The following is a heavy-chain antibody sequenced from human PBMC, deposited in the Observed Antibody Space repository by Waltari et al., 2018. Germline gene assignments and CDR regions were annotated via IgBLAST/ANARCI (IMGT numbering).Heavy chain of an antibody. CDR2: IKSKIDGETI. Sequence: EVQLVESGGGRVNTGGSLRLACKVSGLSFRGAWMSWVRQAPGKGLEWLGRIKSKIDGETIDFAAPARGRFSISRDDSRSMVYLQMNSLEPDDTGVYYCSTRGYWGQGTQVKVSS. CDR3: STRGY. D-gene: IGHD3-22*01. V-gene: IGHV3-15*01. J-gene: IGHJ4*02. CDR1: GLSFRGAW.